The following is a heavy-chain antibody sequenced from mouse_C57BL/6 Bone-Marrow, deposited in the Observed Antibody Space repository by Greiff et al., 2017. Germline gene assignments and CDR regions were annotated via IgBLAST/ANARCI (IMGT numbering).Heavy chain of an antibody. D-gene: IGHD1-1*01. CDR1: GYTFTSYW. V-gene: IGHV1-52*01. J-gene: IGHJ3*01. Sequence: QVQLKQPGAELVRPGSSVKLSCKASGYTFTSYWMHWVKQRPIQGLEWIGNIDPSDSETHYNQKFKDKATLTVDKSSSTAYMQLSSLTSEDSAVYYCARVDYYGSSLGFAYWGQGTLVTVSA. CDR3: ARVDYYGSSLGFAY. CDR2: IDPSDSET.